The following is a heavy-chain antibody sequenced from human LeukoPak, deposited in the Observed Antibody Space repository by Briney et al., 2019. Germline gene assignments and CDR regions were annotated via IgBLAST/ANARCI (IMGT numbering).Heavy chain of an antibody. CDR1: GFTFTNYW. Sequence: GGSLRLSCAASGFTFTNYWMFWVRQAPGKGLVWVSGINPDGSTTTYADSVKGRFTISRENAKSTLYLHMNILRVEDAAVYYCARGRYGDYHWGQGILVTVSS. J-gene: IGHJ4*02. CDR3: ARGRYGDYH. CDR2: INPDGSTT. V-gene: IGHV3-74*01. D-gene: IGHD4-17*01.